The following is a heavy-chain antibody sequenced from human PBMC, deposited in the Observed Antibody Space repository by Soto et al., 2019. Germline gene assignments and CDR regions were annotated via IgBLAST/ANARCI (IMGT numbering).Heavy chain of an antibody. Sequence: GGSLRLSCAASGFTFSSYAMHWVRQAPGKGLEWVAVISYDGSNKYYADSVKGRFTISRDNSKNTLYLQMNSLRAEDTAVYYCASSGSYYSYFDYWGQGTLVTVSS. CDR1: GFTFSSYA. D-gene: IGHD1-26*01. CDR3: ASSGSYYSYFDY. J-gene: IGHJ4*02. V-gene: IGHV3-30-3*01. CDR2: ISYDGSNK.